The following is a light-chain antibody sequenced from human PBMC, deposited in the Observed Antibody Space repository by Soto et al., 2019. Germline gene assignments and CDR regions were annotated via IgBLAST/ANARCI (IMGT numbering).Light chain of an antibody. CDR3: SSYTTTNTVL. CDR1: SCDVGAHKY. CDR2: VVS. V-gene: IGLV2-14*01. J-gene: IGLJ2*01. Sequence: QSALTQPASVSGSPGQSITISCTGSSCDVGAHKYVSWYQQHPGKAPKLIIYVVSDRPSGVSPRFSGSKSGNTASLTISGLQAEDEADYYCSSYTTTNTVLFGGGTKLTVL.